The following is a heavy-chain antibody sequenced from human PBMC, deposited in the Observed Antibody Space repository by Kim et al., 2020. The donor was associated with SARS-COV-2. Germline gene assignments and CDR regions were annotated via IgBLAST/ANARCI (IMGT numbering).Heavy chain of an antibody. V-gene: IGHV4-34*01. D-gene: IGHD3-22*01. CDR3: ARVYGSSGPYFDY. Sequence: YNPSHRRRVTISVETYKNQFALKLSSVTAADAAVYYCARVYGSSGPYFDYWGQGTLVTVSS. J-gene: IGHJ4*02.